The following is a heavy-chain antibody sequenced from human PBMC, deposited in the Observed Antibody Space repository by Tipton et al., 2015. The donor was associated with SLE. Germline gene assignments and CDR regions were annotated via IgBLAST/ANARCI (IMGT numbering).Heavy chain of an antibody. CDR2: ISSSGTTM. CDR1: GFIFSSYE. J-gene: IGHJ4*02. D-gene: IGHD5-12*01. CDR3: AGDIVATTH. Sequence: SLRLSCAASGFIFSSYEMNWVRQAPGKGLEWVSYISSSGTTMYYADSVKGRFTISRDNAKNSLYLQMNSLRAEDTAVYYCAGDIVATTHWGQGTLVTVSS. V-gene: IGHV3-48*03.